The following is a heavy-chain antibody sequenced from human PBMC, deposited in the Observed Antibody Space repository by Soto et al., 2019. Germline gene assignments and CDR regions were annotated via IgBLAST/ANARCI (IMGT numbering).Heavy chain of an antibody. V-gene: IGHV1-8*01. CDR1: GYTFTSYD. J-gene: IGHJ6*03. CDR2: MNPNSGNT. Sequence: ASVKVSCKASGYTFTSYDINWVRQATGQGLEWMGWMNPNSGNTGYAQKFQGRVTMTRNTSISTAYMELSSLRSEDTAVYYCARGGFYYYYMDVWGKGTTVTVSS. CDR3: ARGGFYYYYMDV.